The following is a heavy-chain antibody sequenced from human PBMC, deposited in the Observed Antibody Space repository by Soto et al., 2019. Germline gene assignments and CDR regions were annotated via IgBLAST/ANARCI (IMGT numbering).Heavy chain of an antibody. Sequence: GASVKISCKASGYTFTSYAMHWVRQAPGQRLEWMGWINAGNGNTKYSQKFQGRVTITRDTSASTAYMELSSLRSEDTAVYYCAREGGLAVAGTIYYYYCRGVCRKLNTVPACS. CDR2: INAGNGNT. J-gene: IGHJ6*04. CDR3: AREGGLAVAGTIYYYYCRGV. D-gene: IGHD6-19*01. CDR1: GYTFTSYA. V-gene: IGHV1-3*01.